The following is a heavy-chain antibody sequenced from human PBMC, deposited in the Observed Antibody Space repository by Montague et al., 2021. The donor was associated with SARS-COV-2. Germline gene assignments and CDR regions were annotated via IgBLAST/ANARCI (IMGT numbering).Heavy chain of an antibody. J-gene: IGHJ6*02. CDR1: GASISSAY. Sequence: SETLSLTCTVSGASISSAYWSWIRQPPGQGLQWFGDISYSGSTNYNPSLKSRVTISVDTSKNHFTLRLSSVTAADTAVYYCANFRRTQLLFGTLYYGMDVWGQGTTVTVSS. CDR3: ANFRRTQLLFGTLYYGMDV. CDR2: ISYSGST. V-gene: IGHV4-59*01. D-gene: IGHD2-2*01.